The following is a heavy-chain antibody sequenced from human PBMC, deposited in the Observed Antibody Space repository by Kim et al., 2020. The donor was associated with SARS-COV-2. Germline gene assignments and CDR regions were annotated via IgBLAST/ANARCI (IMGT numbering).Heavy chain of an antibody. CDR3: ARAGADCSSTSCYLDY. CDR2: IIPIFGTA. D-gene: IGHD2-2*01. V-gene: IGHV1-69*13. CDR1: GGTFSSYA. Sequence: SVKVSCKASGGTFSSYAISWVRQAPGQGLEWMGGIIPIFGTANYAQKFQGRVTITADESTSTAYMELSSLRSEDTAVYYCARAGADCSSTSCYLDYWGQGTLVTVSS. J-gene: IGHJ4*02.